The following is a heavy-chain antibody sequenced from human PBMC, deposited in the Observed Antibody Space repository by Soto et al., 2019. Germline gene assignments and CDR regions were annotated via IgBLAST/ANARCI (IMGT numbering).Heavy chain of an antibody. CDR2: ISSSTRHT. Sequence: QVQLVESGGGLVKPGGSLRRSCAVSGFTFSDYYMTWIRQAPGKGLEWVSYISSSTRHTNYADSVKGRFTISRDNAKNSLFLQMTSLRAEDTAVYYCARGRGAAADYIDFWGQGTLVTFSS. CDR1: GFTFSDYY. D-gene: IGHD6-13*01. CDR3: ARGRGAAADYIDF. J-gene: IGHJ4*02. V-gene: IGHV3-11*05.